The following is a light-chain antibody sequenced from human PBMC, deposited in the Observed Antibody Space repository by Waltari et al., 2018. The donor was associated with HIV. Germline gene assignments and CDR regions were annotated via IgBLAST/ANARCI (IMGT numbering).Light chain of an antibody. CDR3: MQDTHWPFT. Sequence: DFVMTQGPLSLPVSLGQPASISCRSSEDLVDSNGTTYLNWCLLRPVQSPRSLFFKVSNRDSGVPERFSASGAGTDFTLKIRSVEAEDVGIYFCMQDTHWPFTFGPRTKLDI. CDR1: EDLVDSNGTTY. CDR2: KVS. J-gene: IGKJ3*01. V-gene: IGKV2-30*01.